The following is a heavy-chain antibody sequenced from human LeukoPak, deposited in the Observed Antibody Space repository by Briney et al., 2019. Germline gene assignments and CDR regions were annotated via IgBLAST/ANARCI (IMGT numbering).Heavy chain of an antibody. CDR3: GRDGGTYCGGDCYGH. D-gene: IGHD2-21*02. Sequence: PGGSLRLSCAASGFSFSSYAMRWVRQAPRKGVEYGSAISSNGGSTSSATSVKGRFTISRDNSKNTLYLKMGSLSAEAMAVSSFGRDGGTYCGGDCYGHWGQGTLVSVSS. J-gene: IGHJ4*02. CDR1: GFSFSSYA. CDR2: ISSNGGST. V-gene: IGHV3-64*01.